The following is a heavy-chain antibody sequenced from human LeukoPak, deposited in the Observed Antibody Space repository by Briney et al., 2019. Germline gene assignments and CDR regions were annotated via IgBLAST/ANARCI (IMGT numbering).Heavy chain of an antibody. J-gene: IGHJ4*02. Sequence: SETLSLTCAVYGGSFSGYYWSWIRQPPGKGLEWIGEINHSGSTNYNPSLKSRVTISVDTSKNQFSLKLSSVTAADTAVYYCARVRFAGYSFDYWGQGTPVTVSS. V-gene: IGHV4-34*01. D-gene: IGHD3-22*01. CDR2: INHSGST. CDR1: GGSFSGYY. CDR3: ARVRFAGYSFDY.